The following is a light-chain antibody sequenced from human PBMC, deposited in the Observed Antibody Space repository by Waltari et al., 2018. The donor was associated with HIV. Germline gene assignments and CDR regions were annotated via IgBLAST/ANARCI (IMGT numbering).Light chain of an antibody. CDR3: QQYGSSPFT. V-gene: IGKV3-20*01. J-gene: IGKJ2*01. CDR2: SAS. Sequence: DIVLTQSPDTLSLSPGERATATCRASQSVSSSHLAWYQQKRSQAPRLFIYSASRRATSIPDRCSGRGSGTDFTLTISRLEPEDAAVYYCQQYGSSPFTFGLGTRLEIK. CDR1: QSVSSSH.